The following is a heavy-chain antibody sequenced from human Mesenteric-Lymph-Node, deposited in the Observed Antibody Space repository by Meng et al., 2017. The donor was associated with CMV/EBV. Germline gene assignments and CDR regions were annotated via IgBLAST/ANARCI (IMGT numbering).Heavy chain of an antibody. J-gene: IGHJ4*02. D-gene: IGHD2-21*01. CDR1: GYTFTSYD. CDR3: TRTPCGGDCYSDY. Sequence: ASVKVSCKASGYTFTSYDINWVRQATGQGLEWMGWMNPNSGNTGYAQKFQGRVTITMSTSISTAYMELSSLRSEDTAVFYCTRTPCGGDCYSDYWGQGTLVTVSS. V-gene: IGHV1-8*03. CDR2: MNPNSGNT.